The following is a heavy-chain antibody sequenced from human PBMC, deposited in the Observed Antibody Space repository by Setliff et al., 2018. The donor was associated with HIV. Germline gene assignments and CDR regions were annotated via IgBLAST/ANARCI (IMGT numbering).Heavy chain of an antibody. CDR3: ARDRTITIFGVVLSYMDV. CDR2: IYTSGST. J-gene: IGHJ6*03. V-gene: IGHV4-4*08. Sequence: SETLSLTCTVSGGSISSYYWSWIRQPPGKGLEWIGYIYTSGSTNYNPSLKSRVTISVDTSKNQFSLKLSSVTAADTAVYYCARDRTITIFGVVLSYMDVWGKGTKVTVS. CDR1: GGSISSYY. D-gene: IGHD3-3*01.